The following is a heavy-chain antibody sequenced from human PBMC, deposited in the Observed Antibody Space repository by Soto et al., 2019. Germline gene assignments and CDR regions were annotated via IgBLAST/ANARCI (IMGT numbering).Heavy chain of an antibody. CDR3: ARAPDCSSTSCYDDPPYY. CDR2: TSAYNGNT. D-gene: IGHD2-2*01. Sequence: ASVKVSCKASGYTFTSYGISWVRQAPGQGLEWMGWTSAYNGNTNYAQKLQGRVTMTTDTSTSTAYMELRSLRSDDTAVYYCARAPDCSSTSCYDDPPYYWGQGTLVTFSS. J-gene: IGHJ4*02. V-gene: IGHV1-18*01. CDR1: GYTFTSYG.